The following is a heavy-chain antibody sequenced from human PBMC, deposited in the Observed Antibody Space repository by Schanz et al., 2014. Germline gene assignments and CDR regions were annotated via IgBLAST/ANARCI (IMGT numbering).Heavy chain of an antibody. V-gene: IGHV3-23*04. Sequence: EVELVESGGGLVQPGGSLRLSCAASGFTFSSYAMSWVRQAPGKGLEWVSLISDSGDTAYYADSVKGRFTISRDNFKGALYLQMSSLRAEDTAVYYCARLDPYCRSGTCSRAFDFWGQGTLVTVSA. CDR3: ARLDPYCRSGTCSRAFDF. D-gene: IGHD2-15*01. CDR2: ISDSGDTA. J-gene: IGHJ4*02. CDR1: GFTFSSYA.